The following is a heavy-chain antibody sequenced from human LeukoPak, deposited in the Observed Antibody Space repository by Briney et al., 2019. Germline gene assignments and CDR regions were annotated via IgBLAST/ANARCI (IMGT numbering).Heavy chain of an antibody. V-gene: IGHV3-33*01. J-gene: IGHJ5*02. CDR1: GFTFSSYG. CDR2: IWYDGSNK. Sequence: GSLRLSCAASGFTFSSYGMHWVRQAPGKGLEWVAVIWYDGSNKYYADSVKGRFTISRDNSKNTLYLQMNSLRAEDTAVYYCARDSVSVVVPAAVNWFDPWGQGTLVTVSS. CDR3: ARDSVSVVVPAAVNWFDP. D-gene: IGHD2-2*01.